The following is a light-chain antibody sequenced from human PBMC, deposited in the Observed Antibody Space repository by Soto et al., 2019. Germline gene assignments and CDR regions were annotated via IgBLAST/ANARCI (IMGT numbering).Light chain of an antibody. V-gene: IGKV1-5*01. Sequence: DIQLTQSPSTLSASVGDRVTITCRASQSVSSWLAWYQQKPGKAPKLLIFDVSNLESGVPSRFSGSGSGTEFTLTINSPHFDDFATYYCQQYDYSRTFGQGTKLEIK. CDR2: DVS. J-gene: IGKJ1*01. CDR1: QSVSSW. CDR3: QQYDYSRT.